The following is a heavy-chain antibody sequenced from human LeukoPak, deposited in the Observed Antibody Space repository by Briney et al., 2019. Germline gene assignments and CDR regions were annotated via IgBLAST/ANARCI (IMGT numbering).Heavy chain of an antibody. CDR1: GGSISSSTYY. V-gene: IGHV4-39*01. Sequence: PSETLSLTCTVSGGSISSSTYYWGWIRQPPGKCLEWIGNLNCSGSSYCNPFLKGRVTISEDTSKNQFSLKLSSVTAADTAVYYCTRQAISGYDPPPFDSWGQGTLVTVSS. D-gene: IGHD5-12*01. CDR2: LNCSGSS. CDR3: TRQAISGYDPPPFDS. J-gene: IGHJ4*02.